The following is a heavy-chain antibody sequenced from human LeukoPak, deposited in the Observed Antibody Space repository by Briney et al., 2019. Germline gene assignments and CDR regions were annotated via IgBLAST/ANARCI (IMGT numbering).Heavy chain of an antibody. Sequence: TGGSLRLSCAASGFTFDDYAMHWVRQAPGKGLEWVSGISYNSDTIAYADSVKGRFTISRDNATNSLYLQMNSLRAEDTALYYCAKDYCGGDCYSGWYFDLWGRGTLVTVSS. CDR1: GFTFDDYA. J-gene: IGHJ2*01. CDR2: ISYNSDTI. D-gene: IGHD2-21*02. V-gene: IGHV3-9*01. CDR3: AKDYCGGDCYSGWYFDL.